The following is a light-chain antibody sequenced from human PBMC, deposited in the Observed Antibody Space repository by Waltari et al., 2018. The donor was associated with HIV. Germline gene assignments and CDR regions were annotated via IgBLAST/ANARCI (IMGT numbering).Light chain of an antibody. CDR3: CSYTGTYTRYV. CDR1: SSDVGSYKY. V-gene: IGLV2-11*01. J-gene: IGLJ1*01. Sequence: QSALTQPRSVSGSPGQSVTISCTGTSSDVGSYKYVSWYQLRPGKAPNLIIHDVDKRPSGVPDRFSGPNSGNTASLTISGLQAEDEADYYGCSYTGTYTRYVFGTGAKVPVL. CDR2: DVD.